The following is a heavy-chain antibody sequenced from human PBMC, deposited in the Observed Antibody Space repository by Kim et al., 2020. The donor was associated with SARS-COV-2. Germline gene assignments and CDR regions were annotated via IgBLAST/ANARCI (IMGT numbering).Heavy chain of an antibody. CDR2: INPNSGGT. J-gene: IGHJ6*02. CDR3: ARDRSHYDILTGYYDYGMDV. D-gene: IGHD3-9*01. CDR1: GYTFTGYY. V-gene: IGHV1-2*02. Sequence: ASVKVSCKASGYTFTGYYMHWVRQAPGQGLEWMGWINPNSGGTNYAQKFQGRVTMTRDTSINTAYMELSRLRSDDTAVYYCARDRSHYDILTGYYDYGMDVWGQGTTVTVSS.